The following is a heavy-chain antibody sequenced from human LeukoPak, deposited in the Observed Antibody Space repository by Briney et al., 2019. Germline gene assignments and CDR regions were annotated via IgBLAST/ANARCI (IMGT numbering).Heavy chain of an antibody. CDR2: ISYSGST. J-gene: IGHJ4*02. Sequence: PSETLSLTCTVSGGSISSSSHYWGWIRQPPGKGLEWIGSISYSGSTYYNPSLKSRVTISVDTSKNQFSLKLSSVTAADTAVYYCARDLDSWGQGTLVTVSS. CDR1: GGSISSSSHY. CDR3: ARDLDS. V-gene: IGHV4-39*07.